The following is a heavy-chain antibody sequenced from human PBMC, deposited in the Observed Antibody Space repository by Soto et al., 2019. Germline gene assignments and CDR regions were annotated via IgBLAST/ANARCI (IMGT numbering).Heavy chain of an antibody. CDR3: ARDDVLCDGGRCYGVPLAV. CDR1: GFTVSSKY. V-gene: IGHV3-66*01. D-gene: IGHD2-15*01. J-gene: IGHJ6*04. CDR2: IQSGGPT. Sequence: LRLSCAASGFTVSSKYMSWVRQAPGKGLEWVSLIQSGGPTYYADSVKGRFTISRDTSENTVHLQMDSLRAEDTAVYYCARDDVLCDGGRCYGVPLAVWGKGTTVTVSS.